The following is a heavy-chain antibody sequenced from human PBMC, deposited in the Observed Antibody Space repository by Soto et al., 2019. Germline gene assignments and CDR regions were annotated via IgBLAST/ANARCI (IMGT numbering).Heavy chain of an antibody. J-gene: IGHJ4*02. CDR2: ISYDGSNK. Sequence: QVQLVESGGGVVQPGRSLRLSCAASGFTFSSYAMHWVRQAPGKGLEWVAVISYDGSNKYYADSVKGRFTISRDNSKTTLYLQMNSLRAEDTAVYYCAIPRDYYGSGGLDYCGQGTLVTVSS. D-gene: IGHD3-10*01. CDR3: AIPRDYYGSGGLDY. CDR1: GFTFSSYA. V-gene: IGHV3-30-3*01.